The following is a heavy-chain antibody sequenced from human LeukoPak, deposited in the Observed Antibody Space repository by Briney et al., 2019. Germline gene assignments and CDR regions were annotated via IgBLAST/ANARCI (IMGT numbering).Heavy chain of an antibody. CDR3: ARDDYDSSGYYYAGYFDY. Sequence: GGSLRLSCAASGFTFSSYSLSWVRQAPGKGLEWVSYLSSSGDTIYYADSVEGRFTISGDNAKNSLYLQMNSLRDEDTAVYYCARDDYDSSGYYYAGYFDYWGQGTLVTVSS. V-gene: IGHV3-48*02. CDR1: GFTFSSYS. D-gene: IGHD3-22*01. CDR2: LSSSGDTI. J-gene: IGHJ4*02.